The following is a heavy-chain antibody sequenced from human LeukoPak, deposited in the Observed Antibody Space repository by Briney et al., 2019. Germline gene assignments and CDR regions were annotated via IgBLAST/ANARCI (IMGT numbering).Heavy chain of an antibody. CDR2: ISYDGSNK. V-gene: IGHV3-30*04. Sequence: GGSLRLSCEASGFTFSDYAMHWVRQAPGKGLEWVAVISYDGSNKYYADSVKGRFTISRDNSKNTLYLQMNSLRAEDTAVYYCANSRYDSSGYYGIIGYWGQGTLVTVSS. CDR1: GFTFSDYA. CDR3: ANSRYDSSGYYGIIGY. J-gene: IGHJ4*02. D-gene: IGHD3-22*01.